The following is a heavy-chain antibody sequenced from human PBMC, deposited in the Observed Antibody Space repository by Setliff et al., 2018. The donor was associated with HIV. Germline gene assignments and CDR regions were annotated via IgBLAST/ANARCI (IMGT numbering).Heavy chain of an antibody. V-gene: IGHV1-69*05. CDR3: AITSRGYSSQRGGAFDI. Sequence: SVKVSCKGSGDTFATYVVSWVRQAPGQGLEWMGGRSPIFSTTNYAQKFQGRVTITTDESTSRAYMELSSLRSEDTAVYYCAITSRGYSSQRGGAFDIRGQGTLVTVSS. J-gene: IGHJ3*02. CDR1: GDTFATYV. D-gene: IGHD3-22*01. CDR2: RSPIFSTT.